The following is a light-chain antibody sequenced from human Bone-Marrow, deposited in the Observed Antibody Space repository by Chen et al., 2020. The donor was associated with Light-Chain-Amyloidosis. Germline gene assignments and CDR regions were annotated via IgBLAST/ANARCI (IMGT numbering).Light chain of an antibody. CDR1: QNVGRW. V-gene: IGKV1-5*01. Sequence: IQMTQSPSTLSAFGGDRVTITCRASQNVGRWVAWYQQKAGKAPEVLIYDASSLKSGVPSRFSGSGSGSEFTLTITSLQPDDYATYYCQLYNTYSTTFGQGTKVDI. J-gene: IGKJ1*01. CDR3: QLYNTYSTT. CDR2: DAS.